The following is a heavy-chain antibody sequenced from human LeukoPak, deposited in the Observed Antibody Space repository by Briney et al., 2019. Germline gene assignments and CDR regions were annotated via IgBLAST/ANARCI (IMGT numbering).Heavy chain of an antibody. CDR2: INHSGST. Sequence: SETLPLTCAVYGGSFSGYYWSWIRQPPGKGLEWIGEINHSGSTNYNPSLKSRVTISVDTSKNQFSLKLSSVTAADTAVYYCARFTAAAEGFDYWGQGTLVTVSS. D-gene: IGHD6-13*01. CDR1: GGSFSGYY. V-gene: IGHV4-34*01. CDR3: ARFTAAAEGFDY. J-gene: IGHJ4*02.